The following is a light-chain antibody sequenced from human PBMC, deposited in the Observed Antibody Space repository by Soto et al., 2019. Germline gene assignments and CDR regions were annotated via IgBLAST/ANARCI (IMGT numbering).Light chain of an antibody. CDR1: SSSFGAGYD. Sequence: QSVLTQPPSVSGAPGQRVTISCTGSSSSFGAGYDVHWYQQIPGTAPKLLIFANSNRPSGVPDRFSGSKSGTSASLAITGLQAEDEAAYYCSSYTANRTPIFGGGTKLTVL. CDR2: ANS. J-gene: IGLJ2*01. CDR3: SSYTANRTPI. V-gene: IGLV1-40*01.